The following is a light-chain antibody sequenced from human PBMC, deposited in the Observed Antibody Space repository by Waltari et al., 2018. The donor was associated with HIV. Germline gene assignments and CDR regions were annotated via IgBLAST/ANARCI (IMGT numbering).Light chain of an antibody. V-gene: IGLV3-10*01. CDR2: EDT. CDR1: ALPKEY. CDR3: YSTNIRGNHRL. J-gene: IGLJ2*01. Sequence: SYELTQAPSVSVSPGHTARITCPGDALPKEYAYWYQQKSGQAPGLVIYEDTKRPSGIPERFSGSSSGTMATLTISGAQVEDEADYYCYSTNIRGNHRLFGGGTKLTVL.